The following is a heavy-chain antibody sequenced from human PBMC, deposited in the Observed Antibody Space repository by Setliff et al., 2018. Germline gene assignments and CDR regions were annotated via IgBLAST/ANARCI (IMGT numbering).Heavy chain of an antibody. Sequence: SVKVSCKASGYTFTNYDINWVRQATGQGLEWMGGTIPIFGTTNYAQKFQGRVTIITDESTSTAYMELSSLTSADTAVYYCAREGVDTRSSTDYRYYMDVWGKGTTVTVSS. CDR2: TIPIFGTT. D-gene: IGHD5-18*01. CDR1: GYTFTNYD. V-gene: IGHV1-69*05. J-gene: IGHJ6*03. CDR3: AREGVDTRSSTDYRYYMDV.